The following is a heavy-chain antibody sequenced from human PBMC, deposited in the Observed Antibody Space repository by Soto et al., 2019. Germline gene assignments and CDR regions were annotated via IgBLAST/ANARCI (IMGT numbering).Heavy chain of an antibody. D-gene: IGHD3-10*01. J-gene: IGHJ4*02. Sequence: EVQVVESGGGLVQPGGSLRLSCAASGFTFSNYNMIWVRQAPGRGLECISYVTSTASTIHYADSVKGRFTISRDNAKDSLYLQMNSLRDEDTAVYYCARVVYGISGADYWGQGALVTVSS. CDR1: GFTFSNYN. V-gene: IGHV3-48*02. CDR2: VTSTASTI. CDR3: ARVVYGISGADY.